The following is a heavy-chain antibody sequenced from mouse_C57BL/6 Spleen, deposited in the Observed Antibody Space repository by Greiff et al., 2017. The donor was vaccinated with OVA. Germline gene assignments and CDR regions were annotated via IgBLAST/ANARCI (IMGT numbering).Heavy chain of an antibody. CDR3: ARGGLRTFAY. CDR1: GYTFTSYW. Sequence: QVQLQQPGAELVRPGTSVKLSCKASGYTFTSYWMHWVKQRPGQGLEWIGVIDPSDSYTNYNQKFKGKATLTVDTSSSTAYMQLSSLTSEDAAVYYCARGGLRTFAYWGQGTLVTVSA. V-gene: IGHV1-59*01. J-gene: IGHJ3*01. CDR2: IDPSDSYT. D-gene: IGHD3-1*01.